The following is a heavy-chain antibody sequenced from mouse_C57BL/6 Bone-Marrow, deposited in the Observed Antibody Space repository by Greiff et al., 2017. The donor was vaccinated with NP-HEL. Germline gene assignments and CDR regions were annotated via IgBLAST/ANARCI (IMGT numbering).Heavy chain of an antibody. V-gene: IGHV1-66*01. CDR1: GYSFTSYY. CDR2: IYPGSGNT. Sequence: QVQLQQSGPELVKPGASVKISCKASGYSFTSYYIHWVKQRPGQGLEWIGWIYPGSGNTKYNEKFKGKATLTADTSSSTAYMQLSSLTSEDSAVYYCARPIITTVVAPYAMDYWGQGTSVTVSS. CDR3: ARPIITTVVAPYAMDY. J-gene: IGHJ4*01. D-gene: IGHD1-1*01.